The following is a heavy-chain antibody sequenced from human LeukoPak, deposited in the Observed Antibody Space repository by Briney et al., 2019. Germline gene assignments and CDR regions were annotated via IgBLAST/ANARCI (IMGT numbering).Heavy chain of an antibody. D-gene: IGHD3-22*01. V-gene: IGHV6-1*01. CDR2: TYYRSKWYN. CDR1: GDSVSSNSAA. J-gene: IGHJ4*02. Sequence: SQILSLTCAISGDSVSSNSAAWNWIRQSPSRGLEWLGRTYYRSKWYNDYAVSVKSRITINPDTSKNQFSLQLNSVTPEDTAVYYCARVVENYYDSSGRYYFDYWGQGTLVTVSS. CDR3: ARVVENYYDSSGRYYFDY.